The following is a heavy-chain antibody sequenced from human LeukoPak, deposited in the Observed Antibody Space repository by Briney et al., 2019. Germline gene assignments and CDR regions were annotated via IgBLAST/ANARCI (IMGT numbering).Heavy chain of an antibody. D-gene: IGHD3-9*01. J-gene: IGHJ4*02. V-gene: IGHV3-21*01. CDR3: ARALYYDILTNYQTHTYYFDY. CDR1: GFSFGAYS. CDR2: IGSRSSNI. Sequence: GGSLRLSCAASGFSFGAYSMNWVRQAPGKGLEWVSSIGSRSSNIYYADSMKGRFTVSRDNAKNSLYLQMNSLRAEDTAVYYCARALYYDILTNYQTHTYYFDYWGQGTLLTVSS.